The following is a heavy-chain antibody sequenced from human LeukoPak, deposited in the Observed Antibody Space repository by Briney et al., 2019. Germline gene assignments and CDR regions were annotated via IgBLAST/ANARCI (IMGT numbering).Heavy chain of an antibody. J-gene: IGHJ5*02. D-gene: IGHD2-2*01. V-gene: IGHV4-39*01. CDR2: IYYRGST. CDR3: ARHYLSDGILSTFDP. Sequence: SETLSLTCTVSGGSISSSPYYWGWIRLPPGKGLEWIGTIYYRGSTYSNPSLNSRVTISLDTSKNQFSLRLRSVTAADTALYYCARHYLSDGILSTFDPWGQGTLVTVSS. CDR1: GGSISSSPYY.